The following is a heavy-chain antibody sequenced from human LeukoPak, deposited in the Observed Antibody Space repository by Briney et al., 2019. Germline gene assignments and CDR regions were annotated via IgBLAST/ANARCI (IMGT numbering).Heavy chain of an antibody. CDR1: GGSISSYY. V-gene: IGHV4-4*07. D-gene: IGHD2-15*01. J-gene: IGHJ4*02. Sequence: PSETLSLTCTVSGGSISSYYWSWIRQPAGKGLEWLGRIHTSGSTNYNPSLKSRVTLSVDTSKNQFSLKLSSVTAADTAVYYCARDRPGYCSGGSCYEGYYFDYWGQGTLVTVSS. CDR2: IHTSGST. CDR3: ARDRPGYCSGGSCYEGYYFDY.